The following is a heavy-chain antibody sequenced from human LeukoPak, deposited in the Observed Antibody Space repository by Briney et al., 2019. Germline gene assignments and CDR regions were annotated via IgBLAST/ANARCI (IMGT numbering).Heavy chain of an antibody. J-gene: IGHJ4*02. V-gene: IGHV3-23*01. D-gene: IGHD6-19*01. CDR1: GFTFSSYA. CDR3: AAVANTGFDY. CDR2: IYGSGGST. Sequence: GGSLRLSCAASGFTFSSYAMSWVRQAPEKGLEWVSVIYGSGGSTYYADSVKGRFTISRDNSKNTLYLQMNSLRAEDTAVYYCAAVANTGFDYWGQGTLVTVSS.